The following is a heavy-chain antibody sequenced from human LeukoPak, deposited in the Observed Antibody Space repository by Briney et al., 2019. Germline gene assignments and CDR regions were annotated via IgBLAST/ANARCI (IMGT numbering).Heavy chain of an antibody. J-gene: IGHJ4*02. D-gene: IGHD5-18*01. CDR2: INSDGSST. CDR3: FSMVDTAMDGDY. Sequence: GGSLRLSCAASGFTFSSYWMHWVRHAPGKGLVRVSRINSDGSSTSYADSVKGRFTISRDNAKNTLYLQMNSLRAEDTAVYYCFSMVDTAMDGDYWGQGTLVTVSS. V-gene: IGHV3-74*01. CDR1: GFTFSSYW.